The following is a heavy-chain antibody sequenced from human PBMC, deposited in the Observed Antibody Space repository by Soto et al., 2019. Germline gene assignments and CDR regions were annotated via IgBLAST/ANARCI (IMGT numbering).Heavy chain of an antibody. CDR1: GYTFTSYG. D-gene: IGHD4-17*01. CDR3: ARDHNRVHYGDYEFDY. Sequence: GASVKVSCKASGYTFTSYGISWVRQAPGQGLEWMGWISAYNGNTNYAQKLQGRVTMTTDTSTSTAYMELRSLRSDDTAVYYCARDHNRVHYGDYEFDYWGQGTLVTVSS. CDR2: ISAYNGNT. J-gene: IGHJ4*02. V-gene: IGHV1-18*01.